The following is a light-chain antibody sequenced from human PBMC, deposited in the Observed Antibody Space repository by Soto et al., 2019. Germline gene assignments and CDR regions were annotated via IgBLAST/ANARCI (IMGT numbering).Light chain of an antibody. CDR3: QQYGSAPAT. J-gene: IGKJ1*01. Sequence: IVLKRSAGALSLSLGERATLNYRASQSVSSSYLAWYQQKPGQAPRLLIYGASSRATGIPDRFSGSGSGTDFTLTICRLEPEDFAVFYCQQYGSAPATFGQGTKVDIK. CDR2: GAS. CDR1: QSVSSSY. V-gene: IGKV3-20*01.